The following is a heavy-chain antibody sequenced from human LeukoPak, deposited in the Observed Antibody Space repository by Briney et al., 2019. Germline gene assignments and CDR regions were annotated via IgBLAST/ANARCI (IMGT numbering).Heavy chain of an antibody. D-gene: IGHD3-22*01. CDR2: INPDGSNT. J-gene: IGHJ4*02. Sequence: PGGSLRLSCVASGFTFRTYWMYWVRQAPGKGLVWLSRINPDGSNTTYADSVKGRFTISRDNAKNMLYLQMNSLRAEDTAVYYCARDTRGDYYDSSGYEPWGQGTLVTVSS. V-gene: IGHV3-74*01. CDR1: GFTFRTYW. CDR3: ARDTRGDYYDSSGYEP.